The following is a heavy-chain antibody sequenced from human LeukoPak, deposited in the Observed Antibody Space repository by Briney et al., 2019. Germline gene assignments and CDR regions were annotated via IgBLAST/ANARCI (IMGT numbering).Heavy chain of an antibody. V-gene: IGHV4-59*01. CDR3: AGRLWRRDGYNLSAFDI. J-gene: IGHJ3*02. CDR1: GGAISNNY. CDR2: IYYIGST. Sequence: LVKPSATLSLTCTVSGGAISNNYWGWIRQPPGKVLEGIGFIYYIGSTKYNPSLKSRVTISVDTSKNQFSLKLSSVTAADTAVYYCAGRLWRRDGYNLSAFDIWGQGTMVTVSS. D-gene: IGHD5-24*01.